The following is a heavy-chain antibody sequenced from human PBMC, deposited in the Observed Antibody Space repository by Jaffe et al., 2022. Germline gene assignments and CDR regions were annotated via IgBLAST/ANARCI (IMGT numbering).Heavy chain of an antibody. CDR3: ARERYCSGGSCYTGNWFDP. Sequence: EVQLVESGGGLVQPGGSLRLSCAASGFTFSSYWMSWVRQAPGKGLEWVANIKQDGSEKYYVDSVKGRFTISRDNAKNSLYLQMNSLRAEDTAVYYCARERYCSGGSCYTGNWFDPWGQGTLVTVSS. J-gene: IGHJ5*02. D-gene: IGHD2-15*01. CDR1: GFTFSSYW. V-gene: IGHV3-7*01. CDR2: IKQDGSEK.